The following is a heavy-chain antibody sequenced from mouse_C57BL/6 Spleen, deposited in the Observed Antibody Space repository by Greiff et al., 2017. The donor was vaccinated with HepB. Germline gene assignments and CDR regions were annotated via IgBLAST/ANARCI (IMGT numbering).Heavy chain of an antibody. Sequence: EVQLQESGAELVRPGASVKLSCTASGFNIKDDYMHWVKQRPEQGLEWIGWIDPENGDTEYASKFQGKATITADTSSNTAYLQLSSLTSEDTAVYYCTTRIYYYGSSYRDYFDYWGQGTTLTVSS. D-gene: IGHD1-1*01. V-gene: IGHV14-4*01. CDR3: TTRIYYYGSSYRDYFDY. CDR2: IDPENGDT. J-gene: IGHJ2*01. CDR1: GFNIKDDY.